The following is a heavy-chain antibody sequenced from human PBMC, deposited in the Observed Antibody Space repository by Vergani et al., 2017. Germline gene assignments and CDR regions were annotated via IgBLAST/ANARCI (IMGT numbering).Heavy chain of an antibody. D-gene: IGHD2-2*02. CDR3: ARVFNDWRXYCSSTSCYTALDY. CDR2: IIPIFGTA. V-gene: IGHV1-69*01. Sequence: QVQLVQSGAEVKKPGSSVKVSCKASGGTFSSYAISWVRQAPGQGLEWMGGIIPIFGTANYAQKFQGRVTITADESTSTAYMELSSLRSEDTAVYYCARVFNDWRXYCSSTSCYTALDYWGQGTLVTVSS. J-gene: IGHJ4*02. CDR1: GGTFSSYA.